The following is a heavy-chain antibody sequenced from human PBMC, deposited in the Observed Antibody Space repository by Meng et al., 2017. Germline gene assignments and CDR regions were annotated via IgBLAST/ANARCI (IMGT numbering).Heavy chain of an antibody. CDR2: IDPKSGDT. J-gene: IGHJ4*02. CDR3: ARDEDISAAGKLFGDY. CDR1: GYNFPDYW. V-gene: IGHV1-2*06. Sequence: SVKVSCKPSGYNFPDYWLHWVRLAPGQGLEWMGRIDPKSGDTHYAQRFQGRVTMTGDTSSSTAYMGLSGLRSDHTAMYYCARDEDISAAGKLFGDYWGQGTLVTVSS. D-gene: IGHD6-13*01.